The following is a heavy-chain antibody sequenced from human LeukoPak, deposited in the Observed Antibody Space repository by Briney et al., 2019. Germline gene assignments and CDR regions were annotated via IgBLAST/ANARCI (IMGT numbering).Heavy chain of an antibody. D-gene: IGHD3-10*01. CDR2: ISSSSSYI. V-gene: IGHV3-21*01. CDR1: GFTFSSYS. CDR3: ARANMVRGVRAFDI. Sequence: GGSLRLSCAASGFTFSSYSMNWVRQAPGKGLEWVSSISSSSSYIYYADSVKGRFTISRDNAKNSLYLQMNSLRAEDTAVYYCARANMVRGVRAFDIWGQGTMVTVS. J-gene: IGHJ3*02.